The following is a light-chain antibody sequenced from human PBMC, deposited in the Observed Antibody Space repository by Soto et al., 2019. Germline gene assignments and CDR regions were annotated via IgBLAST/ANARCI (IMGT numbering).Light chain of an antibody. V-gene: IGKV3-20*01. Sequence: EIVLTQSPGTLSLSPGERATLSCRASQSVSSSYLAWYQQKPGQAPRLLIYRTSNRATGIPDRSSGSGSGTDFTLTISRLEPEDFAVYWCQQYDSSITFGGGTKVDIK. J-gene: IGKJ4*01. CDR1: QSVSSSY. CDR2: RTS. CDR3: QQYDSSIT.